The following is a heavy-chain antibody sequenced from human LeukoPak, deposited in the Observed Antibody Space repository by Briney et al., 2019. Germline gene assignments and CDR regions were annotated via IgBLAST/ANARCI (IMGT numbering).Heavy chain of an antibody. Sequence: GGSLRLSCAASGFTFSNAWMSWVRQAPGKGLEWVGRIKSKTDGETAEYAAPVKGRFTISRDDSKNTLDLQMNSLNTEDTGVYYCIMYSSSWYSFDSWGQGTLVTVSS. D-gene: IGHD6-13*01. CDR2: IKSKTDGETA. CDR1: GFTFSNAW. CDR3: IMYSSSWYSFDS. J-gene: IGHJ4*02. V-gene: IGHV3-15*01.